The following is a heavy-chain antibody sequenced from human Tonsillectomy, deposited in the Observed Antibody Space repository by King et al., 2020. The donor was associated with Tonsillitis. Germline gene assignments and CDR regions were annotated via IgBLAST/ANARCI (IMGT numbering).Heavy chain of an antibody. Sequence: VQLVESGGGLVQPGRSLRLSCAASGFTFEDYAMHWVRQAPGKGLEWVSGISWNSGYIGYADSVKGRFTISRDNAKNSLYLQMNSLRAEDTALYYCAKDSRTTAMATGYFDYWGQGTLVTVSS. D-gene: IGHD5-18*01. V-gene: IGHV3-9*01. CDR3: AKDSRTTAMATGYFDY. J-gene: IGHJ4*02. CDR1: GFTFEDYA. CDR2: ISWNSGYI.